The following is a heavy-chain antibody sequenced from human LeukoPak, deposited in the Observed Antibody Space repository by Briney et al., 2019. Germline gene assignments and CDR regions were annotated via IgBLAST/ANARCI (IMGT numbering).Heavy chain of an antibody. CDR1: GYTFTGYY. CDR3: ARTNYDFWSGYYPD. J-gene: IGHJ4*02. V-gene: IGHV1-2*02. D-gene: IGHD3-3*01. Sequence: ASVKVSCKASGYTFTGYYMHWVRQAPGQGLEWMGWINPNSGGTNYAQKFQGRVTMTRDTSISTAYMELSRLRSDDTAVYYCARTNYDFWSGYYPDWGQVTLVTVSS. CDR2: INPNSGGT.